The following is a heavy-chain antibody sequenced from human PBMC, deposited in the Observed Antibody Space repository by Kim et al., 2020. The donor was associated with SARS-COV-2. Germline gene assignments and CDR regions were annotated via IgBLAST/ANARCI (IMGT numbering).Heavy chain of an antibody. J-gene: IGHJ5*02. Sequence: YYNQSRKSRVTISVDTSKNQFSLKLSSVTAADTAVYYCANLGVRGNWFDPWGQGTLVTVSS. V-gene: IGHV4-39*07. CDR3: ANLGVRGNWFDP. D-gene: IGHD3-10*01.